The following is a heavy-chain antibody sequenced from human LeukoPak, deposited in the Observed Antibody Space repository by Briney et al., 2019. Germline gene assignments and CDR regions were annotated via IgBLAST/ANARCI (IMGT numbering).Heavy chain of an antibody. CDR1: GFAFSSYW. CDR2: IMQDGSEK. V-gene: IGHV3-7*05. J-gene: IGHJ4*02. Sequence: GGSLRLSCAASGFAFSSYWMSWVRQAPGKGLEWVANIMQDGSEKHYVDSVKGRFTISRDNAKNSLYLQMNSLRAEDTAVYFCAKESGSGWSPLDHWGQGTLVTVSS. D-gene: IGHD6-19*01. CDR3: AKESGSGWSPLDH.